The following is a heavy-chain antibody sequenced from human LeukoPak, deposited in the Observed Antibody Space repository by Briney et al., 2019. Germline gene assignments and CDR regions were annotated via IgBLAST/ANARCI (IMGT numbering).Heavy chain of an antibody. V-gene: IGHV3-7*03. J-gene: IGHJ4*02. CDR2: IKHDGSEQ. CDR1: GFTFSSYW. Sequence: GGSLRLSCEASGFTFSSYWMDWVRQAPGKGLEWVANIKHDGSEQYYVDSVKGRFTISRDNGRNLLYLQMNSLRVEDTAVYYCAKCGNSGCHLIDYWGQGTLVTVSS. D-gene: IGHD5-12*01. CDR3: AKCGNSGCHLIDY.